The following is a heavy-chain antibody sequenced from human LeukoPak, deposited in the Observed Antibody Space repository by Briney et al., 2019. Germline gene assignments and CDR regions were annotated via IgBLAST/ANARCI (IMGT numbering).Heavy chain of an antibody. CDR3: ARPLGIAVAGPFDY. Sequence: PSETLSLTCTVSGGSISSSSYSWGWIRQPPGKGLEWIGSIYYSGSTYYNPSLKSRVTISVDTSKNQFSLKLSSVTAADTAVYYCARPLGIAVAGPFDYWGQGTLVTVSS. CDR1: GGSISSSSYS. D-gene: IGHD6-19*01. CDR2: IYYSGST. V-gene: IGHV4-39*01. J-gene: IGHJ4*02.